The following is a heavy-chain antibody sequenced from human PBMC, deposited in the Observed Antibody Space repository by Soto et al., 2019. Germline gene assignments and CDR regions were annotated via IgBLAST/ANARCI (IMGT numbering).Heavy chain of an antibody. CDR3: AKEGGWKSFDY. CDR1: GFTFSSYG. V-gene: IGHV3-30*18. J-gene: IGHJ4*02. CDR2: ISYDGSNK. Sequence: QVQLVESGGGVVQPGRSLRLSCAASGFTFSSYGMHWVRQAPGKGLEWVAVISYDGSNKYYADSVKGRFTISRDNSKNTLYLQMNSLRAEDTAVYYCAKEGGWKSFDYWGQGTLVTVSS. D-gene: IGHD6-19*01.